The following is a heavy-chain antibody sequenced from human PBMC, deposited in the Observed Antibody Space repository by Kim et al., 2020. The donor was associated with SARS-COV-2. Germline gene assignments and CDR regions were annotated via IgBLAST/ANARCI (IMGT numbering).Heavy chain of an antibody. Sequence: STSYTPSLKSRVTISVDTSKNQFSLKLSSVTAADTAVYYCAISPTNWFDPWGQGTLVTVSS. CDR3: AISPTNWFDP. CDR2: ST. V-gene: IGHV4-39*07. J-gene: IGHJ5*02.